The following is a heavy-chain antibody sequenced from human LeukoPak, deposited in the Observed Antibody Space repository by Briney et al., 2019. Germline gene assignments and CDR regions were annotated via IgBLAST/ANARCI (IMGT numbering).Heavy chain of an antibody. V-gene: IGHV1-8*01. D-gene: IGHD6-19*01. Sequence: ASVKVSCKASGYTFTSYDINWVRQATGQGLEWMGWMNPNSGNTGYAQKFQGRVTMTRNTSISTAYMELSSLRSEDTAVYYCARGPRIAVAGPYYFDYWGQGTLVTVSS. CDR1: GYTFTSYD. CDR2: MNPNSGNT. J-gene: IGHJ4*02. CDR3: ARGPRIAVAGPYYFDY.